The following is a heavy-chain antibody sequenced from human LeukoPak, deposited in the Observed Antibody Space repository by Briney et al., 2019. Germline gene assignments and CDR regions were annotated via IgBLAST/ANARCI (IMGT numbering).Heavy chain of an antibody. V-gene: IGHV4-34*01. D-gene: IGHD4-17*01. CDR2: INHSGST. Sequence: SETLSLTCAVYGGSFSGYYWSWIRQPPGEGLEWIGEINHSGSTNYNPSRKSRVTISVDTSKNQFSLKLSSVTAADTAVYYCATTYGDYPYNWFDPWGQGALVTVSS. J-gene: IGHJ5*02. CDR3: ATTYGDYPYNWFDP. CDR1: GGSFSGYY.